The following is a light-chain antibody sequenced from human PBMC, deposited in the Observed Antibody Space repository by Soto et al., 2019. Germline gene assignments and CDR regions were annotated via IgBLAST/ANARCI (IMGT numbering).Light chain of an antibody. CDR1: QSVSSSY. CDR3: QQYGSSPST. V-gene: IGKV3-20*01. Sequence: VVTMSPCTLSLSTGERATLSCRASQSVSSSYLAWYQQKPGQAPRLLIYGASSRATGIPDRFSGSGSGTDFTLTISRLEPEDFAVYYCQQYGSSPSTFGQGTRLEIK. CDR2: GAS. J-gene: IGKJ5*01.